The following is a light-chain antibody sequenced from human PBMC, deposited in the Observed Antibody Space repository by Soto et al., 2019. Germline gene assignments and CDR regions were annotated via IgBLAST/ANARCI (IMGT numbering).Light chain of an antibody. V-gene: IGKV3-20*01. CDR2: HAS. CDR1: QSVSSSY. CDR3: QQYDDSLLT. Sequence: ENVLTQSPGTLSLSPGERATLSCRASQSVSSSYLAWYQQKPGQTPRLLIYHASNRATGIRDRFSGSGSGTDFSLTISRLEPEDFAVYYCQQYDDSLLTFGGGTNVGIK. J-gene: IGKJ4*01.